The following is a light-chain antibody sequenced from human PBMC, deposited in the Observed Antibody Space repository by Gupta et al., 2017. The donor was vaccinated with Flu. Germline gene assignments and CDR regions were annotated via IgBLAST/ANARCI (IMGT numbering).Light chain of an antibody. V-gene: IGLV8-61*01. J-gene: IGLJ3*02. CDR2: STK. Sequence: QTVVTQAPSFSVSPGGTVTLTCGLSSGPVSTSHYPSWYQQTPGQAPRTLIYSTKTRSSGVPDRFSGSILGNKAALTITGAQADDESDYYCVLYMGTGIWVFGGGTKLTVL. CDR3: VLYMGTGIWV. CDR1: SGPVSTSHY.